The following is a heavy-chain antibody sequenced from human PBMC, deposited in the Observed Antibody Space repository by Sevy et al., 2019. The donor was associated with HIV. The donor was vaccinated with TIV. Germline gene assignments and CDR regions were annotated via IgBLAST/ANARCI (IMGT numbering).Heavy chain of an antibody. CDR3: ARGKYYYGSGSYYNGYYGMDV. CDR1: GGSISSGGYS. J-gene: IGHJ6*02. D-gene: IGHD3-10*01. Sequence: SETLSLTCAVSGGSISSGGYSWSWIRQPPGKGLEWIGYIYHSGSTYYNPSLKSRVTISVDRSKNQFSLKLSSVTATDTAVYYGARGKYYYGSGSYYNGYYGMDVWGQGTTVTVSS. V-gene: IGHV4-30-2*01. CDR2: IYHSGST.